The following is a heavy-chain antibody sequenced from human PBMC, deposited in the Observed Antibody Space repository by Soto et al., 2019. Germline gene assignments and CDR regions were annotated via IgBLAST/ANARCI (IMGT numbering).Heavy chain of an antibody. CDR1: GFTFRSYA. V-gene: IGHV3-23*01. CDR3: AKEPVGPDWYFDL. Sequence: DVQLLESGGGLVQPGGSLRLSCAASGFTFRSYAMSWVRQAPGKGPEWVSGISGSGISTHYADSVKGRFTVSRDNSKNTLYLQMTSLRAEDTAVYNCAKEPVGPDWYFDLWGRGTLVTVSS. J-gene: IGHJ2*01. CDR2: ISGSGIST.